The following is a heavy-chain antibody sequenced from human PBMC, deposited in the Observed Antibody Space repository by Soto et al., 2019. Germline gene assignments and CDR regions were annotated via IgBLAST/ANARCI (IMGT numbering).Heavy chain of an antibody. J-gene: IGHJ6*03. V-gene: IGHV3-64*01. CDR1: GLTFSSYA. CDR2: ISSNGGST. Sequence: GGSLRLSCAASGLTFSSYAMHWVRQAPGKGLEYVSAISSNGGSTYYANSVKGRFTISRDNSKNTLYLQMGSLRAEDMAVYYCARDAGGSYYYYYMDVWGKGTTVTVSS. D-gene: IGHD1-26*01. CDR3: ARDAGGSYYYYYMDV.